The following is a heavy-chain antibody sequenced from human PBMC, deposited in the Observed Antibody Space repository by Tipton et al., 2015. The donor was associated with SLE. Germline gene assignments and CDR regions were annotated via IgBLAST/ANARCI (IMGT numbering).Heavy chain of an antibody. CDR3: AREYGSYVPRDFDF. CDR1: GFTFSSYW. Sequence: SLRLSCAASGFTFSSYWMSWVRQAPGKGLEWVANIKQDGREEYYVDSVKGRFTISRDNAKNSVYLQMNSLRSEETAVYYCAREYGSYVPRDFDFWGHGALVTVSS. D-gene: IGHD6-6*01. J-gene: IGHJ4*01. CDR2: IKQDGREE. V-gene: IGHV3-7*01.